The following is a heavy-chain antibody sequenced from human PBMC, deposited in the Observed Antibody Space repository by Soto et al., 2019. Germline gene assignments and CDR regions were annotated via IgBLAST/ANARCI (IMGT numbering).Heavy chain of an antibody. J-gene: IGHJ4*02. V-gene: IGHV4-39*01. CDR2: IYYSGST. CDR1: GSSISSSSYY. D-gene: IGHD6-19*01. CDR3: ARHQGYSSGWGAFDY. Sequence: SETLSLTFTVSGSSISSSSYYWGWIRQPPGKGLEWIGSIYYSGSTYYNPSLKSRVTISVDTSKNQFSLKLSSVTAADTAVYYRARHQGYSSGWGAFDYWGQGTLVTVS.